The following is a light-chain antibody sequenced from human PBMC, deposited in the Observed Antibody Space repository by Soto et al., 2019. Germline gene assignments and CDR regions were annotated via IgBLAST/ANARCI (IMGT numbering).Light chain of an antibody. Sequence: ALTQPASVSGSPGQSITISCTGTSSDVGNYNLVSWYQHHPGKAPKLIIYEVSKRPSGVSNRFSGSKSGDTASLTISGLQAEDEADYYCCSYAGSNYVFGTGTKLTVL. V-gene: IGLV2-23*02. J-gene: IGLJ1*01. CDR1: SSDVGNYNL. CDR2: EVS. CDR3: CSYAGSNYV.